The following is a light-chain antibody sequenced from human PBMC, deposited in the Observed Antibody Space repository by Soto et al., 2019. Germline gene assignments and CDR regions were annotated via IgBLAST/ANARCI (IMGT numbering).Light chain of an antibody. CDR2: EVN. CDR1: SSDVGGYNF. J-gene: IGLJ2*01. V-gene: IGLV2-8*01. Sequence: QSVLTQPPSASGSPGQSATISCTGTSSDVGGYNFVSWFQQNPGKAPKLMIYEVNKRPSGVPDRFSGSKSGNTASLTVSGLRAEDEADYYCSSYAGNNNFVVFGGGTKLTVL. CDR3: SSYAGNNNFVV.